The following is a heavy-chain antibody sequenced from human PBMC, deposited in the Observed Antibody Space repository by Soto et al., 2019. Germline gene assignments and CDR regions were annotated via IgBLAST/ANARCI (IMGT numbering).Heavy chain of an antibody. J-gene: IGHJ4*02. V-gene: IGHV3-30*03. D-gene: IGHD3-16*01. CDR1: GFTFSSYG. CDR3: ARGTGGVWGSHKPDY. CDR2: ISYDGSNK. Sequence: TGGSLRLSCAASGFTFSSYGMHWVRQAPGKGLEWVAVISYDGSNKYYADSVKGRFTISRDNSKNTLYLQMNSLRAEDTAVYYCARGTGGVWGSHKPDYWGQGTLVTVSS.